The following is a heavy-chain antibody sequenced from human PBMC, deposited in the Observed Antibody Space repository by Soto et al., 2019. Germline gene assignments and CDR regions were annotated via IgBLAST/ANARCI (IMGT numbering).Heavy chain of an antibody. Sequence: GGSLRLSCAASGFTFSSYAMSWVRQAPGKGLEWVSAISGSGGSTYYADSVKGRFTISRDNSKNTLYLQMNSLRAEDTAVYYCAKEFLGGSYFPFRYYFDYWGQGTLVTVSS. CDR1: GFTFSSYA. V-gene: IGHV3-23*01. J-gene: IGHJ4*02. CDR2: ISGSGGST. D-gene: IGHD1-26*01. CDR3: AKEFLGGSYFPFRYYFDY.